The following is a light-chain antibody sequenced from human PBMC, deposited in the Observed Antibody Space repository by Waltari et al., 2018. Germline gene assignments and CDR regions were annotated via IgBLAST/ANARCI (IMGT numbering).Light chain of an antibody. V-gene: IGKV1-5*03. Sequence: DIQMTQSPSTLSASVGDRVTTTCRASQSITRWLALYQQKAGKAPNLLIYKASILESGVPSRFSGGGSGTEFTLTISSLQPDDFATYYCQHYDSYSATFGRGTKVEIK. CDR1: QSITRW. J-gene: IGKJ4*02. CDR2: KAS. CDR3: QHYDSYSAT.